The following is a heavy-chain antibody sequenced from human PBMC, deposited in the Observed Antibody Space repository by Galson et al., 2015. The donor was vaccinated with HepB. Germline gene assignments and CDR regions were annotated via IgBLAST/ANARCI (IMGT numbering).Heavy chain of an antibody. J-gene: IGHJ6*02. D-gene: IGHD3-3*01. CDR2: IYSGGST. Sequence: SLRLSCAASGFTVSSNYMSWVRQAPGKGLERVSVIYSGGSTYYADSVKGRFTISRDNSKNTLYLQMNSLRAEDTAVYYCAGDPAFHDFWSGYYTGSAYYGMDVWGQGTTVTVSS. V-gene: IGHV3-66*02. CDR1: GFTVSSNY. CDR3: AGDPAFHDFWSGYYTGSAYYGMDV.